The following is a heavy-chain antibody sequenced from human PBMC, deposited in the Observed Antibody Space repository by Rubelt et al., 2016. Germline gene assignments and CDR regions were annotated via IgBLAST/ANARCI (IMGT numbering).Heavy chain of an antibody. J-gene: IGHJ5*02. Sequence: QVQLVQSGAEVKKPGASVKVSCKASGYTFTSYYMHWVRQAPGQGLEWMGIINPSGGSTSYEQKFQGRVTMTREQSTSTGYMELSSRRSEDTAVYYCARSPRYDFEDNWFDPWGQGTLVTVSS. V-gene: IGHV1-46*01. D-gene: IGHD3-3*01. CDR2: INPSGGST. CDR1: GYTFTSYY. CDR3: ARSPRYDFEDNWFDP.